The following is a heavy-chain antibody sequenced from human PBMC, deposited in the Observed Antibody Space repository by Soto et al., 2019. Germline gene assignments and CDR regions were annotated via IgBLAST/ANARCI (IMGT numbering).Heavy chain of an antibody. Sequence: LSLICAVSGFSISSGYYWGWIRQPPGQGLEWIGSIYHSGSAYHNPSLKSRVTISVDTSKNQFSLKLTSVTAADTAVYYCARGGKAAAGSYNWYDPWGQGSLVTVSS. V-gene: IGHV4-38-2*01. CDR1: GFSISSGYY. D-gene: IGHD6-13*01. CDR3: ARGGKAAAGSYNWYDP. J-gene: IGHJ5*02. CDR2: IYHSGSA.